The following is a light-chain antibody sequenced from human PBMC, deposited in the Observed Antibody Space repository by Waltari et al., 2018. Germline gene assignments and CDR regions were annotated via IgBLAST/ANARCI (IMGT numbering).Light chain of an antibody. J-gene: IGKJ3*01. CDR2: WAS. CDR3: QQYFVTPFT. V-gene: IGKV4-1*01. CDR1: QIIMYSSNNQNF. Sequence: DIVMTQSPDSLAVSLGERATINCKSSQIIMYSSNNQNFLAWYQKKPGHPPKLLIYWASTRQSGVPDRFTGSWSGTDFTLTISSLQAEDVAVYYCQQYFVTPFTFGPGTRVEIK.